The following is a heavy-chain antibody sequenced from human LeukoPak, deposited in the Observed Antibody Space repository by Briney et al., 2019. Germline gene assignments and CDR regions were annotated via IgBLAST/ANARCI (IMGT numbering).Heavy chain of an antibody. J-gene: IGHJ6*03. D-gene: IGHD3-3*01. CDR1: GGSFSGYY. V-gene: IGHV4-34*01. Sequence: SETLSLTCAVYGGSFSGYYWSWIRQPPGKGLEWIGEINHSGSTNYNPSLKSRVTISVDTSKNQFSLKLSSVTAADTAVYYCARRLGGPGVVIYYYYYMDVWGKGTTITVSS. CDR2: INHSGST. CDR3: ARRLGGPGVVIYYYYYMDV.